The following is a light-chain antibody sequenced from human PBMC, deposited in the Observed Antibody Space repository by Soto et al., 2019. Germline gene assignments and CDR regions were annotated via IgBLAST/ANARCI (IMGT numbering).Light chain of an antibody. CDR3: QQRSNWLIT. J-gene: IGKJ5*01. Sequence: EIVLTQSPATLSLSPGERATLSCSASQSVSSYLAWYQQKPGQAPRLLIYDASNRATGIPARFSGSGSGTDFTLTISSLEPEDFAVYYCQQRSNWLITFGQGTHWRL. CDR2: DAS. CDR1: QSVSSY. V-gene: IGKV3-11*01.